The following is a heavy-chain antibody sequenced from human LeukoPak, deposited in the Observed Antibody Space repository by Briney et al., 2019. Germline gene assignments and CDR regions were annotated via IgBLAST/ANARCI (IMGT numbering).Heavy chain of an antibody. CDR3: ARRYYDILTGYPALGFDP. D-gene: IGHD3-9*01. J-gene: IGHJ5*02. CDR2: IYPGDSDT. Sequence: GESLKISCKGSGYSFTSYWIGWVRQMPGKGLEWMGIIYPGDSDTRYSPSFQGQVTISADKSTSTAYLQWSSLKASDTAMYYCARRYYDILTGYPALGFDPWGQGTLVTVSS. CDR1: GYSFTSYW. V-gene: IGHV5-51*01.